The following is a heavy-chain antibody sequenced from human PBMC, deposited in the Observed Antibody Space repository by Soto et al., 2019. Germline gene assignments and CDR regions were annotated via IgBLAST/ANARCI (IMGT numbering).Heavy chain of an antibody. CDR2: ITSRGDST. CDR1: GFTFSSYA. J-gene: IGHJ4*02. CDR3: AREDYSSSWPPLDY. V-gene: IGHV3-23*01. D-gene: IGHD6-6*01. Sequence: HPGGSLRLSCAASGFTFSSYAMNWVRQAPGKGLEWVSAITSRGDSTYYADSVKGRFTISRDNAENTLYLQMNSLRAEDTALYYCAREDYSSSWPPLDYWGQGTLVTSPQ.